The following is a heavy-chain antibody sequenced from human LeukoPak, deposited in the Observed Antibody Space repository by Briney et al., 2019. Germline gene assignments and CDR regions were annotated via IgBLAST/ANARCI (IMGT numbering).Heavy chain of an antibody. J-gene: IGHJ4*02. Sequence: GGPLRLPCAPSGFTFNRYWMSWVRQAPGKGLEWVANMTQDGCEKYYVDSVKGRFTISRDNAKNSVYLQMNSLRAEDTAVYYCARDLSQSFDWSLSGDTWGQGTLVTVSS. CDR1: GFTFNRYW. V-gene: IGHV3-7*01. D-gene: IGHD3-9*01. CDR3: ARDLSQSFDWSLSGDT. CDR2: MTQDGCEK.